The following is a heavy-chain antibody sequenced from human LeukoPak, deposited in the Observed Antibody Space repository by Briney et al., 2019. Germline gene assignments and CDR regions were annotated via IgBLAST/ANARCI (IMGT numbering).Heavy chain of an antibody. J-gene: IGHJ4*02. CDR2: INHDGSQT. Sequence: PGGSLRLSCAASGFTFSSYWMSWVRQAPGKGLEWVANINHDGSQTYYVDSVKGRFTISRDDAKNSLYLQMNSLRPEDTAVYYCTRDNERKDDYWGQGTLVTVSS. V-gene: IGHV3-7*01. CDR1: GFTFSSYW. D-gene: IGHD2-8*01. CDR3: TRDNERKDDY.